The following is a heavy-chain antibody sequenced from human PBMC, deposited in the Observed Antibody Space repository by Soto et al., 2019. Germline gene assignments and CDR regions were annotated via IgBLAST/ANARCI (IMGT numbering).Heavy chain of an antibody. Sequence: QVQLQQWGAGLLKPSETLSLTCAVYGGSFSGYYWSWIRQPPGKGLEWIGEINHSGSTNYNPSLKRRVTISVDTSKNQFSLKLSSVTAADTAVYYCARTAAAAGHWFDPWGQGTLVTVSS. CDR1: GGSFSGYY. J-gene: IGHJ5*02. CDR2: INHSGST. CDR3: ARTAAAAGHWFDP. D-gene: IGHD6-13*01. V-gene: IGHV4-34*01.